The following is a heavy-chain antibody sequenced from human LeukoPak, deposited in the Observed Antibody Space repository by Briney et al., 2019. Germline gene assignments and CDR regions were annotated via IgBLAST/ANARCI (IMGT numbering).Heavy chain of an antibody. CDR2: INHSGST. CDR1: GGSISSSSYY. V-gene: IGHV4-39*07. CDR3: ARSSIVAVLYY. D-gene: IGHD3-22*01. J-gene: IGHJ4*02. Sequence: PSETLSLTCTVSGGSISSSSYYWGWIRQPPGKGLEWIGEINHSGSTNYNPSLKSRVTISVDTSKNQFSLKLSSVTAADTAVYCCARSSIVAVLYYWGQGTLVTVSS.